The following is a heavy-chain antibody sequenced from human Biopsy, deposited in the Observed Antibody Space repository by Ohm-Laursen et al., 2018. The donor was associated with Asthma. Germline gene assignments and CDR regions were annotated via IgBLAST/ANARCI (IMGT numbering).Heavy chain of an antibody. V-gene: IGHV3-7*01. D-gene: IGHD3-3*02. CDR3: ARTFHFWSPYHAEHYRL. Sequence: SLRLSCSAPGFTFGDYCMSWVRQVPGKGLEWVANIKHDGTEKNHVDSLKGRFTISRDNAKNSLYLQMNSLRAEDTAVYYCARTFHFWSPYHAEHYRLWGQGTLVTVPS. J-gene: IGHJ1*01. CDR1: GFTFGDYC. CDR2: IKHDGTEK.